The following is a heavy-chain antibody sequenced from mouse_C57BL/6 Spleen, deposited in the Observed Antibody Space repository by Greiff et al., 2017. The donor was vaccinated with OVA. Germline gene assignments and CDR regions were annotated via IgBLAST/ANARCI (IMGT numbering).Heavy chain of an antibody. Sequence: VQLQQSGPELVKPGASVKISCKASGYTFTDYYMNWVKQSHGKSLEWIGDINPNNGGTSYNQKFKGKATLTVDKSSSTAYMELRSLTSEDSAVYYCARFGNYGSAMDYWGQGTSVTVSS. J-gene: IGHJ4*01. V-gene: IGHV1-26*01. CDR2: INPNNGGT. CDR3: ARFGNYGSAMDY. CDR1: GYTFTDYY. D-gene: IGHD2-1*01.